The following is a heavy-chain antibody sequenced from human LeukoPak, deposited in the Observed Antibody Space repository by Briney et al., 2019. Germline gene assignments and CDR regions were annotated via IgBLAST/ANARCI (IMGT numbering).Heavy chain of an antibody. J-gene: IGHJ1*01. CDR3: ARHSWWEPFQH. D-gene: IGHD1-26*01. CDR2: IRHSGST. Sequence: SETLSLTCAVYGGSFSGYSWSWIRQPPGKGLEWIGEIRHSGSTYYNPSLKSRVTISVDTSKNQFAVTLSSVTAADTAVYYCARHSWWEPFQHWGQGTLVTVSS. V-gene: IGHV4-34*01. CDR1: GGSFSGYS.